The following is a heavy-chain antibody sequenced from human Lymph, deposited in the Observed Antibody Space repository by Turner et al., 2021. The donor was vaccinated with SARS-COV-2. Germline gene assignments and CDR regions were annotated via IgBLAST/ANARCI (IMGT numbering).Heavy chain of an antibody. CDR1: GYTFTGYY. CDR2: INPNSGGT. J-gene: IGHJ4*02. Sequence: QVQLVQSGAEVRNPGASVKVSCKASGYTFTGYYTHWVRQAPGQGLEWMGWINPNSGGTYYAQKFQGRVTMTRDTSISTAYMELSRLRSDDTAVYYCARDSSSGWQFDYWGQGTLVTVSS. D-gene: IGHD6-19*01. V-gene: IGHV1-2*02. CDR3: ARDSSSGWQFDY.